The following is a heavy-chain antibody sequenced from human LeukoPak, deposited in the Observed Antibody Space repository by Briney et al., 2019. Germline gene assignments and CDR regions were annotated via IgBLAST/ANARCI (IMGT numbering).Heavy chain of an antibody. J-gene: IGHJ4*02. Sequence: RPGGSLRLSCAASGFTFSSYAMSWVRQAPGKGLEWVGFIRSKAYGGTTEYAASVKGRFTISRDDSKSIAYLQMNSLKTEDTAVYYCTRALTDYYGSGSYLDYWGQGTLVTVSS. V-gene: IGHV3-49*04. CDR1: GFTFSSYA. CDR2: IRSKAYGGTT. CDR3: TRALTDYYGSGSYLDY. D-gene: IGHD3-10*01.